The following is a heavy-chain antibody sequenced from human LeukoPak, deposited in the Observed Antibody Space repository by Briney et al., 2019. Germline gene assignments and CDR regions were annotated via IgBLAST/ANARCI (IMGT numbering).Heavy chain of an antibody. CDR1: GGSLSSDY. D-gene: IGHD6-25*01. CDR3: ARDRGYSGWFDP. J-gene: IGHJ5*02. V-gene: IGHV4-59*01. CDR2: IYYSGST. Sequence: PSETLSLTCTVSGGSLSSDYWSWLRQPPGKGLEWIGYIYYSGSTNYNPSLKSRVTISVDTSKNQFSLNLSSVTAADTAVYYCARDRGYSGWFDPWGQGTLVTVSS.